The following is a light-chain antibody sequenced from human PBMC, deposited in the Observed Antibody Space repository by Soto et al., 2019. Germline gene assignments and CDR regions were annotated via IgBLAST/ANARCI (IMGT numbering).Light chain of an antibody. V-gene: IGKV3-15*01. J-gene: IGKJ4*01. CDR3: QQDNNWPPLT. CDR2: GAS. CDR1: QSVSVN. Sequence: EIVMTQSPATLSVSPGERATLSCRASQSVSVNLAWYQQKPGQPPRLLIYGASTRATGIPARFSGSGSGTEVTLTINSLQSEDFAVYYCQQDNNWPPLTFGGGTKVEIK.